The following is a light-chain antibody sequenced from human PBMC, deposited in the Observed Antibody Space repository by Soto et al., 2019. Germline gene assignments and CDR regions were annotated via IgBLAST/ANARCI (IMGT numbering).Light chain of an antibody. J-gene: IGLJ2*01. CDR1: ASNIGANY. CDR3: GTWDNSLRAGV. CDR2: DNE. Sequence: QSVLTQPPSVSAAPGQKVTISCSGSASNIGANYVSWYQHLPGTAPKLLIYDNEKRPSGIPDRFSGSKSGTSATLGITGLQTGDEADYYCGTWDNSLRAGVFGGGTKLTVL. V-gene: IGLV1-51*01.